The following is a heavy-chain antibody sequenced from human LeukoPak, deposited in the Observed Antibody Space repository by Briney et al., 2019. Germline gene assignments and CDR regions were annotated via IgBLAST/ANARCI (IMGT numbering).Heavy chain of an antibody. D-gene: IGHD2-21*01. CDR3: AKDWEAYCGGDCYSAFDF. CDR2: IKHDGSEK. Sequence: GGSLRLSCAASGFTFSSYWMSWVRQAPEKGLEWVANIKHDGSEKYYVDSVKGRFTISRDNAKNSLYLQMNSLRVEDTAVYYCAKDWEAYCGGDCYSAFDFWGQGTLVTVSS. V-gene: IGHV3-7*01. CDR1: GFTFSSYW. J-gene: IGHJ4*02.